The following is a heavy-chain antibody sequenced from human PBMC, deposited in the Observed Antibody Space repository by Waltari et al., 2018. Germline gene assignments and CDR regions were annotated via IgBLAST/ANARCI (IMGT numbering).Heavy chain of an antibody. J-gene: IGHJ4*02. CDR2: ISWNSGSI. V-gene: IGHV3-9*03. CDR1: GFTFDDYA. CDR3: AKGEVWFRERGFDY. D-gene: IGHD3-10*01. Sequence: EVQLVESGGGLVQPGRSLRLSCAASGFTFDDYAMHWVRQAPGKGLEWVSGISWNSGSIGYADSVKGRFTISRDNAKNSLYLQMNSLRAEDMALYYCAKGEVWFRERGFDYWGQGTLVTVSS.